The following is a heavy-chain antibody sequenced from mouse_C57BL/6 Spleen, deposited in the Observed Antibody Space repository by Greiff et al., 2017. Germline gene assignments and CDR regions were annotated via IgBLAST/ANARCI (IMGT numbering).Heavy chain of an antibody. CDR1: GYTFTDYY. CDR3: ARTGDYDGDYAMDY. D-gene: IGHD2-4*01. CDR2: IFPGSGST. Sequence: QVQLKQSGPELVKPGASVKISCKASGYTFTDYYINWVKQRPGQGLEWIGWIFPGSGSTYYNEKFKGKATLTVDKSSSTAYMLLSSLTSGDSAVYFCARTGDYDGDYAMDYWGQGTSVTVSS. J-gene: IGHJ4*01. V-gene: IGHV1-75*01.